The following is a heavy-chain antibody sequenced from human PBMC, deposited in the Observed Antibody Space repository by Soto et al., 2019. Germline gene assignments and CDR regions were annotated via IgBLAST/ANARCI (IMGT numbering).Heavy chain of an antibody. D-gene: IGHD3-22*01. CDR3: AKDYYDSSGYYGLPAG. V-gene: IGHV3-23*01. CDR2: ISGSGGSI. Sequence: GGSLRLSCAASGFTFGSYAMSWVRQAPGKGLEWVSAISGSGGSIYYADSVKRRFTISRDNSKNTLYLQMNSLRAEDTAVYYCAKDYYDSSGYYGLPAGWGQGTLVTVSS. J-gene: IGHJ1*01. CDR1: GFTFGSYA.